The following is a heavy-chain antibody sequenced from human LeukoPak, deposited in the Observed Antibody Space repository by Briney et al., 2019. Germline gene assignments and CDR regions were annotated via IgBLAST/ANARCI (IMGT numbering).Heavy chain of an antibody. D-gene: IGHD3-22*01. J-gene: IGHJ4*02. CDR3: ARGGNYYDSTSLGH. CDR2: MNPNSGNT. Sequence: ASVKVSCKASGYTFTSYDINWVRQATGQGLEWMGWMNPNSGNTGYAQKFQGRATMTRNTSISTAYMELSSLRSEDTAVCYCARGGNYYDSTSLGHWGQGTLVTVSS. V-gene: IGHV1-8*01. CDR1: GYTFTSYD.